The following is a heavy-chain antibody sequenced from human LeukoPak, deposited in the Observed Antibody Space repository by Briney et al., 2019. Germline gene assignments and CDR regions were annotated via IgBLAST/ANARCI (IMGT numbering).Heavy chain of an antibody. J-gene: IGHJ4*02. CDR1: GGSISSSSYY. V-gene: IGHV4-39*01. D-gene: IGHD5-18*01. Sequence: SETLSLTCTVSGGSISSSSYYWRWIRQPPGKELERIGSIYYSGSTYYNPSLKSRVTISVDTSKNQFSLKLSAVTAAETAVYYCARIQLWFGPSDYWGQGHLVTVSS. CDR3: ARIQLWFGPSDY. CDR2: IYYSGST.